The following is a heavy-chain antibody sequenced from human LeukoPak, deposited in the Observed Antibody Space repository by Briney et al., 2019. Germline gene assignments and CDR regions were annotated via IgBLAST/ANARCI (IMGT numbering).Heavy chain of an antibody. CDR2: IYYSGST. CDR3: ARDGYYGSGSYLN. V-gene: IGHV4-30-4*08. Sequence: SQTLSLTCTVSGGSISSGDYYWSWIRQPPGKGLEWIGYIYYSGSTYYNPSLKSRVTISVDTSKNQFSLKLSSVTAADTAVYYCARDGYYGSGSYLNWGQGTLVTVSS. D-gene: IGHD3-10*01. CDR1: GGSISSGDYY. J-gene: IGHJ4*02.